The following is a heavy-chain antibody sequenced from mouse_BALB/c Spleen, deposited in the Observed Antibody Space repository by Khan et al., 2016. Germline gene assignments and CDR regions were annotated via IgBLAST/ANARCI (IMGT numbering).Heavy chain of an antibody. CDR3: VRDTPFAY. J-gene: IGHJ3*01. CDR1: GFTFNTNA. Sequence: EVQLVETGGGLVQPRGSLKLSCAASGFTFNTNAMNWVRQAPGKGLEWGSRIRSKSNNYATYYADSVKDRFTISRDDSQSMLYLQMNNLKTEDTAMYYCVRDTPFAYWGQGTLVTVSA. V-gene: IGHV10S3*01. CDR2: IRSKSNNYAT.